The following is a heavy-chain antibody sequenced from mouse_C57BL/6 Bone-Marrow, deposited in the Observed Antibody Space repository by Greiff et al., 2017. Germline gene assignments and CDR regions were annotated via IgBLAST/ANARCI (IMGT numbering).Heavy chain of an antibody. CDR2: IYPTSGRT. CDR1: GYTFTSYW. V-gene: IGHV1-55*01. CDR3: ARSGQLGPSFDY. Sequence: VQLQQPGAELVKPGASVKMSCKASGYTFTSYWITWVKQRPGQGLEWIGDIYPTSGRTNYNEKFKSKATLTVDTSSNTAYMQLSSLPSEDSAVLYCARSGQLGPSFDYWGQGTTLTVSS. J-gene: IGHJ2*01. D-gene: IGHD4-1*02.